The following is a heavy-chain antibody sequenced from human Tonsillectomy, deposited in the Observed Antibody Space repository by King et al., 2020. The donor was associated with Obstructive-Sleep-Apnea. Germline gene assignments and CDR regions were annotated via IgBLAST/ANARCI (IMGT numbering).Heavy chain of an antibody. CDR3: ARQSNSGAGGGMDV. D-gene: IGHD6-25*01. CDR1: GFPFSSYW. V-gene: IGHV3-7*01. J-gene: IGHJ6*02. CDR2: IKQDGSVK. Sequence: VQLVESGGGLVQPGGSLRLSCVVSGFPFSSYWMAWVRQAPGKGLEWVANIKQDGSVKYYVDSVKGRFTIFRDNTKNSLFLQMNSLRAEDTAVYYCARQSNSGAGGGMDVWGQGTTVTIFS.